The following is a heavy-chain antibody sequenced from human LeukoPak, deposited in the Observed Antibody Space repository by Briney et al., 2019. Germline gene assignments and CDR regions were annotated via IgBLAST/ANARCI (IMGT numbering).Heavy chain of an antibody. CDR2: INANSGGT. CDR1: GFTFTHYY. D-gene: IGHD4-11*01. Sequence: ASVKVSCKASGFTFTHYYIHWVRQAPGQGLEWMGWINANSGGTNYAQDFQGRVTMTRDTSISTAYMELSRLTSDDTAVYYCARDSSTVTTPYFDYWGQGTLVTVSS. J-gene: IGHJ4*02. CDR3: ARDSSTVTTPYFDY. V-gene: IGHV1-2*02.